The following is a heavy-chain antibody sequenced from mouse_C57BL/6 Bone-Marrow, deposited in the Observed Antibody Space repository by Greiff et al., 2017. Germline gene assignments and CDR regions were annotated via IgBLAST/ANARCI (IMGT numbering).Heavy chain of an antibody. CDR2: ISSGSSTI. CDR1: GFTFSDYG. V-gene: IGHV5-17*01. D-gene: IGHD3-3*01. CDR3: ARGTGYYAMDY. Sequence: EVHLVESGGGLVKPGGSLKLSCAASGFTFSDYGMHWVRQAPEKGLEWVAYISSGSSTIYYADTVKGRFTLSRDNAKNTLFLQMTSLRSEDAAMYYCARGTGYYAMDYWGQGTSVTVSS. J-gene: IGHJ4*01.